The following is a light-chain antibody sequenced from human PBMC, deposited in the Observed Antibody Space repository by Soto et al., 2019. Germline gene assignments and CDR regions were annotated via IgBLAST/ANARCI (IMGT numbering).Light chain of an antibody. Sequence: QSVLTQSPSVSGAPGQRVTISCTGSSSNIGAGYDVNWYQHLPRTAPQLVIYGNTNRPSGVPDRFSGSKSSTSASLAITGLQADDEAVYYCQSYDSGLTGSVFGGGTKLTVL. CDR1: SSNIGAGYD. J-gene: IGLJ2*01. CDR2: GNT. CDR3: QSYDSGLTGSV. V-gene: IGLV1-40*01.